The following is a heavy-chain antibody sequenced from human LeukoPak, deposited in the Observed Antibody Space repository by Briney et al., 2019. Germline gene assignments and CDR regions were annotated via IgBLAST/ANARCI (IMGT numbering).Heavy chain of an antibody. Sequence: GGSLRLSCAASGFTFSSYALTWVRQAPGKGLEWVSAISGGGGSAYYADSVKGRFTISRDSSMNTPYLQMNSLTAGDTAVYYCAKAVGATRGYYYSGMGVWGQGTTVTVSS. V-gene: IGHV3-23*01. CDR1: GFTFSSYA. CDR3: AKAVGATRGYYYSGMGV. D-gene: IGHD1-26*01. J-gene: IGHJ6*02. CDR2: ISGGGGSA.